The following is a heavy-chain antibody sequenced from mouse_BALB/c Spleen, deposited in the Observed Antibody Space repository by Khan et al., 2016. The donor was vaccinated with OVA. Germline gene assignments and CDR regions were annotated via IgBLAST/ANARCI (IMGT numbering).Heavy chain of an antibody. CDR3: ARDYWFVY. CDR2: ISTGDTT. J-gene: IGHJ3*01. V-gene: IGHV5-6-5*01. CDR1: GFTFSNYA. Sequence: EVKLVESGGGLVKPGGSLKVSCAASGFTFSNYAMSWVRQTPEKRLEWVASISTGDTTYYTDSVKGRFTIARDNARNILYLQMSSLRSDDTAMYYCARDYWFVYWVQGTLVTVSA.